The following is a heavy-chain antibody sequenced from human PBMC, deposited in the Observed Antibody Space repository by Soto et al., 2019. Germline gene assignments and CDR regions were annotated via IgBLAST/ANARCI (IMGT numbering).Heavy chain of an antibody. CDR1: GFTFSSYA. CDR2: ISYDGSNK. CDR3: ARPLWRNDYNWGYFDL. Sequence: QVQLVESGGGVVQPGRSLRLSCAASGFTFSSYAMHWVRQAPGKGLEWVAVISYDGSNKYYADSVKGQFTISRDNPKNTLYLQMNSLRAEDTAVYYCARPLWRNDYNWGYFDLWGRGTLVTVSS. J-gene: IGHJ2*01. V-gene: IGHV3-30-3*01. D-gene: IGHD4-4*01.